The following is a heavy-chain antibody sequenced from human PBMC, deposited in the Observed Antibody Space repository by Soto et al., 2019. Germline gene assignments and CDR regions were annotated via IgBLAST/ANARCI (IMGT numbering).Heavy chain of an antibody. V-gene: IGHV5-10-1*01. J-gene: IGHJ6*02. CDR3: ATTYYYDGSYYSSPYDMDV. Sequence: GESLKISCKGSGYNFSNYWITWVRQMPGKGLEWMGRIHPSDSYTNYSPSFQGHVTISADKSISTAYLQWSSLKASDTALYYCATTYYYDGSYYSSPYDMDVWGQGTTVTVSS. D-gene: IGHD3-22*01. CDR2: IHPSDSYT. CDR1: GYNFSNYW.